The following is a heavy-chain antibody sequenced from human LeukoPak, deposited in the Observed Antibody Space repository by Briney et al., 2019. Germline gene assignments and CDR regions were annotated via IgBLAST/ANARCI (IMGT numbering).Heavy chain of an antibody. Sequence: GGSLRLSCAASGFTFSSYGMHWVRQAPGKGLEWVAFIRYDGSNKYYADSVKGRFTISRDNSKNTLYLQMNSLRAEDTAVYYCAIFQSLYCSGGSCDYWSQGTLVTASS. V-gene: IGHV3-30*02. D-gene: IGHD2-15*01. CDR2: IRYDGSNK. CDR1: GFTFSSYG. J-gene: IGHJ4*02. CDR3: AIFQSLYCSGGSCDY.